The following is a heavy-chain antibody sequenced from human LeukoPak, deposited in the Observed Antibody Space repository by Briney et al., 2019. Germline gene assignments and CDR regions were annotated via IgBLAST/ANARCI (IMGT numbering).Heavy chain of an antibody. CDR3: ARSLEQWLPGEFSY. CDR1: GGSISSYY. V-gene: IGHV4-59*01. J-gene: IGHJ4*02. Sequence: SETLSLTCTVSGGSISSYYWSWIRQPPGKGLEWIGYIYYSGSTNYNPSLKSRVTISVDTSKNQFSLKLSSVTAADTAVYYCARSLEQWLPGEFSYWGQGTLVTVSS. CDR2: IYYSGST. D-gene: IGHD3-10*01.